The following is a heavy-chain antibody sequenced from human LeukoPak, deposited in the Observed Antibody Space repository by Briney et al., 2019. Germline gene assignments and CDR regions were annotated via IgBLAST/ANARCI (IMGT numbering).Heavy chain of an antibody. V-gene: IGHV4-59*01. J-gene: IGHJ3*02. CDR1: GGSISSYY. Sequence: PSETLSLTCTVSGGSISSYYWNWLRQPPGKGLEWIGFIYYRGSTNYNPSLESRVTISVDTSKNRFSLKLSSVTAADTAVYYCARDRYSGYDGFGAFDIWGQGTMVTVSS. D-gene: IGHD5-12*01. CDR3: ARDRYSGYDGFGAFDI. CDR2: IYYRGST.